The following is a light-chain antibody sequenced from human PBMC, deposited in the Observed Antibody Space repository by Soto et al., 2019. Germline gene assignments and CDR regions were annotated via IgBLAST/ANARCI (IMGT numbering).Light chain of an antibody. CDR1: QSISSW. Sequence: EIQMTHAPSTLSASVVDIVTITWHASQSISSWLAWYQQKPGKAPKLLIYKASSLESGVPSRFSGSGSGTEFTITISSLQHDDFETYYCQQYNSYYWTGGQGTKGDIK. V-gene: IGKV1-5*03. CDR3: QQYNSYYWT. J-gene: IGKJ1*01. CDR2: KAS.